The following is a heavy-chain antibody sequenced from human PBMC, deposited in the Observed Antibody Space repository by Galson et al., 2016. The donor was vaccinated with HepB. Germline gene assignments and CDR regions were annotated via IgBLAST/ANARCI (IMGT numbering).Heavy chain of an antibody. D-gene: IGHD3-10*01. CDR2: IYHSGSA. Sequence: ETLSLTCAVSGYSISSGYYWGWIRQPPGQGLEWIGSIYHSGSAYYNPSLKSRVTISIDTSKDQFSLNLSSVTAADTAVYYCARNNGGGYYYGSGSFGYWGQGTLVTVSS. CDR3: ARNNGGGYYYGSGSFGY. J-gene: IGHJ4*02. CDR1: GYSISSGYY. V-gene: IGHV4-38-2*01.